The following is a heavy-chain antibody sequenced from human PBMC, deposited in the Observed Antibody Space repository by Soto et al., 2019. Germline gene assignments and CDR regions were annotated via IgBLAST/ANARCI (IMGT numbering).Heavy chain of an antibody. Sequence: GGSLSLSCEASGFTSRNYKMNWDRQAPGKGLEWVSYISSSSSTIYYADSVKGRFTISRDNAKNSLYQQMNSLRAEDTAVYYCARARFSGYDSSNYYYYGMDVWGQGTTVTVSS. V-gene: IGHV3-48*01. D-gene: IGHD5-12*01. CDR2: ISSSSSTI. J-gene: IGHJ6*02. CDR1: GFTSRNYK. CDR3: ARARFSGYDSSNYYYYGMDV.